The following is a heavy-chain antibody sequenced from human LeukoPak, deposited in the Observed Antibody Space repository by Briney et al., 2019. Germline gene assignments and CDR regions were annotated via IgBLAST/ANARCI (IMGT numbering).Heavy chain of an antibody. CDR2: ISDSGGRS. V-gene: IGHV3-53*01. D-gene: IGHD4-17*01. J-gene: IGHJ4*02. CDR1: GFTVSSNY. Sequence: PGGSLRLSCAASGFTVSSNYMSWVRQAPGKGLEWVSVISDSGGRSYYAESVKGRFTISRDNSKNTLFLQMNSLRAEDTATYYCTKHGEAYCDSKTDFWGQGTLVTVSS. CDR3: TKHGEAYCDSKTDF.